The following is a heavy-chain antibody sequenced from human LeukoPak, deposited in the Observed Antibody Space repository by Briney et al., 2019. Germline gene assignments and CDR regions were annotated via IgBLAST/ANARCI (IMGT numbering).Heavy chain of an antibody. CDR3: ARVYYSNSYDFWYFDL. Sequence: PSETLSLTCTVSCGSISSYYWSWIRQPPGKGLGWIGYIYYSGSTNYNPSLKSRVTISVDTSKNQFSLKLSSVTAADTAVYYCARVYYSNSYDFWYFDLWGRGTLVTVSS. CDR1: CGSISSYY. CDR2: IYYSGST. J-gene: IGHJ2*01. D-gene: IGHD6-13*01. V-gene: IGHV4-59*01.